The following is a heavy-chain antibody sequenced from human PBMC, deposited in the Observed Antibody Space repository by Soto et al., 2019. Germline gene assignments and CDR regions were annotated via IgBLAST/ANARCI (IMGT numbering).Heavy chain of an antibody. CDR2: IYPGDSDT. D-gene: IGHD2-2*01. CDR3: ARTGYCSSTSCYHYYYGMDV. V-gene: IGHV5-51*01. Sequence: PGESLKISCKGSGYSFTSYWIGWVRQMPGKGLEWMGIIYPGDSDTRYSPSFQGQVTISADKSVSTAYLQWSSLKASDTAMYYCARTGYCSSTSCYHYYYGMDVWGQGTTVTVSS. J-gene: IGHJ6*02. CDR1: GYSFTSYW.